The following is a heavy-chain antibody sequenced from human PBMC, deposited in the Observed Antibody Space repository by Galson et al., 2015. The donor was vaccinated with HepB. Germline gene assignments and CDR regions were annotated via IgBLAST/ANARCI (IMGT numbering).Heavy chain of an antibody. CDR1: GFAFITSA. J-gene: IGHJ5*02. CDR3: AAYNPPDGPFGP. CDR2: IVVDSGNT. D-gene: IGHD1-14*01. V-gene: IGHV1-58*01. Sequence: SVKVSCKASGFAFITSAVQWVRQARGQRLEWIGWIVVDSGNTNYAQKFQERVTFTRDLSTSTAFMELSSLTSEDTAVYYCAAYNPPDGPFGPWGQGTLVTVSS.